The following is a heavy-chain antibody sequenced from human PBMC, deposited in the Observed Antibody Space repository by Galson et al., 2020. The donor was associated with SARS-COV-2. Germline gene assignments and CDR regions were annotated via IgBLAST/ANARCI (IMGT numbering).Heavy chain of an antibody. CDR3: ARDAADTYYYDSSGDHYYYYMDV. J-gene: IGHJ6*03. V-gene: IGHV3-30-3*01. CDR2: ISYDGSIK. D-gene: IGHD3-22*01. CDR1: GFTFSSYA. Sequence: GESLKISCAASGFTFSSYAMHWVRQAPGKGLEWVAVISYDGSIKYYADSVKGRFTISRDNSKNTLYLQMNSLRAEDTAVYYCARDAADTYYYDSSGDHYYYYMDVWGKGTTVTVSS.